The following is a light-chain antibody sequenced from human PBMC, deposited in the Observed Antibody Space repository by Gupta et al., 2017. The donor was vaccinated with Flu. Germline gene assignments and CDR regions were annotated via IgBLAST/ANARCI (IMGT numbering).Light chain of an antibody. J-gene: IGLJ2*01. V-gene: IGLV3-25*02. CDR1: PVRKQF. Sequence: SDELTQPPSVSVSPGQTATITCFGEPVRKQFVYWYQQKPGQAPILVIYKDNERPSGTPARFSGSSSGTTVTLTISAVQAEDEADYYCQSADNSGLDVVFGGGTKLTVL. CDR3: QSADNSGLDVV. CDR2: KDN.